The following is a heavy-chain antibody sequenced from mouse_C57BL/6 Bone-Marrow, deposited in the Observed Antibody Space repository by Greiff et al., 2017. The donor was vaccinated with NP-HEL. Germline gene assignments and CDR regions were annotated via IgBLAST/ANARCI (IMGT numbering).Heavy chain of an antibody. Sequence: QVQLQQPGAELVMPGASVKLSCKASGYTFTSYWMHWVKQRPGQGLEWIGEIDPSDSYTNYNQKFKGKSTLTVDKSSSTAYMQLSSLTSEDSAVYYGARGSDYDGYWYFDVWGTGTTVTVSS. D-gene: IGHD2-4*01. V-gene: IGHV1-69*01. CDR3: ARGSDYDGYWYFDV. CDR1: GYTFTSYW. CDR2: IDPSDSYT. J-gene: IGHJ1*03.